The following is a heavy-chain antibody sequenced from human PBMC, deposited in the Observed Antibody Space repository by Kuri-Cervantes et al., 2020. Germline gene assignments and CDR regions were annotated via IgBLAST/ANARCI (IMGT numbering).Heavy chain of an antibody. CDR1: GFTFSSYA. CDR2: ISGSGGST. J-gene: IGHJ4*02. V-gene: IGHV3-23*01. CDR3: AKDTSPTTTETTFDY. D-gene: IGHD4-17*01. Sequence: GESLKISCAASGFTFSSYAMSWVRQAPGKGLEWVSAISGSGGSTYYADSVKGRFTISRDNSKNTLYLQMNSLRAEDTAVYYCAKDTSPTTTETTFDYWGQGTLVTVSS.